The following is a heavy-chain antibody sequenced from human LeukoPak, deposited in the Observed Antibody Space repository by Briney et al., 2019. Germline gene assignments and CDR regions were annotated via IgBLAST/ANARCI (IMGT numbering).Heavy chain of an antibody. CDR2: INHSGST. CDR1: GGSFSGYY. D-gene: IGHD3-10*01. J-gene: IGHJ6*02. V-gene: IGHV4-34*01. CDR3: ARRAMVRGVIEYYYYYGMDV. Sequence: SETLSLTCAVYGGSFSGYYWSWIRQPPGKGLEWIGEINHSGSTNYNPSLKSRVTISVDTSKNQFSLKLSSVTAGDTAVYYCARRAMVRGVIEYYYYYGMDVWGQGTTVTVSS.